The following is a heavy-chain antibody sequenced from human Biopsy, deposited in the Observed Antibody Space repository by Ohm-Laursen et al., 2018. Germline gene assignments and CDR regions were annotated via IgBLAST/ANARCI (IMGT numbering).Heavy chain of an antibody. CDR1: GGDINNYY. J-gene: IGHJ3*01. CDR2: IYPGGST. D-gene: IGHD3-22*01. CDR3: AGVVLGPTNDAFDL. Sequence: SETLSLTCNVSGGDINNYYWSWIRQPAGKGLEWIGRIYPGGSTNYNPSLKSRVTMSVDTSKKQLSLRLRSVTAADTAMYYCAGVVLGPTNDAFDLWGQGTMVVGSS. V-gene: IGHV4-4*07.